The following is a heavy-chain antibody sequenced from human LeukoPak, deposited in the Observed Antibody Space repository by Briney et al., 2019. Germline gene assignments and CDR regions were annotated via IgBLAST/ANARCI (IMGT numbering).Heavy chain of an antibody. Sequence: GGSLRLSCAASGFTFSNYAMSWVRQAPGKGLEWVSGISGSGGSTYYADSVKGRFTISRDNSKNTLYLQMNSLRAEDMAVYYCAKGGSSYASNFDYWGQGTLVTVSS. CDR2: ISGSGGST. CDR1: GFTFSNYA. D-gene: IGHD5-18*01. CDR3: AKGGSSYASNFDY. J-gene: IGHJ4*02. V-gene: IGHV3-23*01.